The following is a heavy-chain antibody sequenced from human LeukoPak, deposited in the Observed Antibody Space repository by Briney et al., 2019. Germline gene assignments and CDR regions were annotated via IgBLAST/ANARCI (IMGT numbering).Heavy chain of an antibody. J-gene: IGHJ4*02. CDR2: ISADGGDI. D-gene: IGHD3-22*01. V-gene: IGHV3-23*01. CDR3: AKDPPHSDRSIYSDNS. Sequence: GGSLRLSCAASGFTFSSYAMSWVRQAPGKGLEWVSVISADGGDIYYADSVNGRFTISRGNSKNTLHLQMDSLRAEDTAVYYCAKDPPHSDRSIYSDNSWGQGTLVTVSS. CDR1: GFTFSSYA.